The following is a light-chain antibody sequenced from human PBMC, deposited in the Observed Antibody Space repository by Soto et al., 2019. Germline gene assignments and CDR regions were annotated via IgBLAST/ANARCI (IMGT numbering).Light chain of an antibody. CDR1: SSDVGSYNR. CDR3: SLYTSSSTYV. Sequence: QSALTQPPSVYGSPGQSVTISCTGTSSDVGSYNRVSWYQQPPGTAPKVMIYEVSNRPSGVPDRFSGSKSGNTASLTISGLQAEDEADYYCSLYTSSSTYVFGTGTKVTVL. J-gene: IGLJ1*01. V-gene: IGLV2-18*01. CDR2: EVS.